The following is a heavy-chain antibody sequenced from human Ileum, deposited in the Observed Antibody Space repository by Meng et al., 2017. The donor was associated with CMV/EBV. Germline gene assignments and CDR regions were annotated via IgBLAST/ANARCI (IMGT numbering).Heavy chain of an antibody. CDR1: GLTVSNVY. CDR3: SYGAEYYFDY. V-gene: IGHV3-15*07. Sequence: SCAVSGLTVSNVYMNWLRQAPGKGLEWVGRIKRKSEGGSTDYAAPVRGRFTISRDESRNTVDLQMNSLNADDTAVYYCSYGAEYYFDYWGQGTLVTVSS. D-gene: IGHD4-17*01. CDR2: IKRKSEGGST. J-gene: IGHJ4*02.